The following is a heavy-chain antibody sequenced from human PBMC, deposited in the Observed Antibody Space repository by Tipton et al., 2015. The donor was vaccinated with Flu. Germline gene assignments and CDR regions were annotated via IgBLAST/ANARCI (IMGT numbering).Heavy chain of an antibody. V-gene: IGHV3-74*01. CDR2: INSEGSST. CDR1: GFNFTNYW. J-gene: IGHJ4*02. D-gene: IGHD5-18*01. Sequence: SLRLSCAASGFNFTNYWMHWVRQAPGKGLVWVSRINSEGSSTSYADSVKGRFTISRDNAKNTLFLQMNSLRVEDTAVYYCARGASGYPYGWGQGILVPVSS. CDR3: ARGASGYPYG.